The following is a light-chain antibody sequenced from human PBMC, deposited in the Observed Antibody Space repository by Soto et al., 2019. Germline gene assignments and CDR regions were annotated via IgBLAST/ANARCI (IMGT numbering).Light chain of an antibody. J-gene: IGLJ2*01. CDR1: SSNIGSNY. CDR2: RNN. CDR3: AAWDDSLSGVV. Sequence: QSVLTQPPSACGTPGQRDTIYCSGSSSNIGSNYVYWYQQLPGTAPKLLIYRNNQRPSGVPDRFSGSKSGTSASLAISGLRSEDEADYCCAAWDDSLSGVVFGRGTQLTVL. V-gene: IGLV1-47*01.